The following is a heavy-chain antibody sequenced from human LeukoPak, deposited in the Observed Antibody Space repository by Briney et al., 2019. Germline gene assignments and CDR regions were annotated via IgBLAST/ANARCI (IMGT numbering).Heavy chain of an antibody. D-gene: IGHD1-26*01. CDR2: ISYDGSKK. CDR3: AKDSGELPHYYFDY. Sequence: GGSLRLSCAASGFTFSSYGMNWVRQAPGKGLEWVGGISYDGSKKDYADSVRGGFTISRDKSKNTLYMQMKRLRADYTAVYYSAKDSGELPHYYFDYCGQGTLVTVSS. CDR1: GFTFSSYG. J-gene: IGHJ4*02. V-gene: IGHV3-33*03.